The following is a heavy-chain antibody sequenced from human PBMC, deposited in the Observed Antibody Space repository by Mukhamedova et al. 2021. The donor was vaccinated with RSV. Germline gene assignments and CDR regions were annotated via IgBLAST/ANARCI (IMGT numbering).Heavy chain of an antibody. Sequence: IGEINYSGRTNYNSSLKRRVPISVDTSKNQFSLKLNSVTAADTAVYYCAKQIPYCTSTSCHPDAFDIWGQGTMVTVSS. CDR3: AKQIPYCTSTSCHPDAFDI. V-gene: IGHV4-34*01. J-gene: IGHJ3*02. D-gene: IGHD2-2*01. CDR2: INYSGRT.